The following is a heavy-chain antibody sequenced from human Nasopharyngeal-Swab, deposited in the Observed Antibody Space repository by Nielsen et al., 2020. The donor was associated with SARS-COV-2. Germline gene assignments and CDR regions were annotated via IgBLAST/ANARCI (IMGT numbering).Heavy chain of an antibody. CDR1: GFTFGSFG. V-gene: IGHV3-21*01. CDR2: ISPSSGYI. J-gene: IGHJ4*02. Sequence: GGSLRLSCAGSGFTFGSFGMTWVRQAPGKGLEWVSYISPSSGYIYYAESLKGRFTIFRDNGKNSVYLQMNSLRAEDTAVYYCAGAPKQVWSRDYFDTWGQGMLVTVSS. D-gene: IGHD5-18*01. CDR3: AGAPKQVWSRDYFDT.